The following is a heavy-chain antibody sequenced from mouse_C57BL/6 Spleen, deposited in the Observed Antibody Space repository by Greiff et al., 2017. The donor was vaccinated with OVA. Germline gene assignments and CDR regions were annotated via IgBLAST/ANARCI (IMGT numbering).Heavy chain of an antibody. CDR1: GYTFTDYY. V-gene: IGHV1-75*01. CDR2: IFPGSGST. CDR3: ARHYGSSRYYAMDY. J-gene: IGHJ4*01. D-gene: IGHD1-1*01. Sequence: LLESGPELVKPGASVKISCKASGYTFTDYYINWVKQRPGQGLEWIGWIFPGSGSTYYNEKFKGKATLTVDKSSSTAYMLLSSLTSEDSAVYFCARHYGSSRYYAMDYWGQGTSVTVSS.